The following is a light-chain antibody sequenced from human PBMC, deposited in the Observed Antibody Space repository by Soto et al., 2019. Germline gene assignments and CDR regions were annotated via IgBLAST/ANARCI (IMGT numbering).Light chain of an antibody. Sequence: IQMTQSPSSLSASVGDSVTVTCRASQSINLYLNWYQQKPGNAPTLLMYGASSLQMGVPSRFTGGGSRTDFTLTISSLQPEDFATYYCQQSYRSPYTFGQGTKLEIK. CDR1: QSINLY. CDR2: GAS. CDR3: QQSYRSPYT. J-gene: IGKJ2*01. V-gene: IGKV1-39*01.